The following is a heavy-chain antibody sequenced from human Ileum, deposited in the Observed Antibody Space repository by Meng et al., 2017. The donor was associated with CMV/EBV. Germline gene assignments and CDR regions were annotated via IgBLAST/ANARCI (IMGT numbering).Heavy chain of an antibody. V-gene: IGHV4-39*07. J-gene: IGHJ4*02. CDR3: ARDLTNKWFYY. Sequence: HVRLSGTGLVQPAETLSLTCTASGDPIRSGVHSWAWFRQPPGKRLEWIGSMYFSGIADYNPSLKSRVTISLHATQKQFSLRLTSVTAADSAVYFCARDLTNKWFYYWGQGTLVTVSS. D-gene: IGHD1-26*01. CDR1: GDPIRSGVHS. CDR2: MYFSGIA.